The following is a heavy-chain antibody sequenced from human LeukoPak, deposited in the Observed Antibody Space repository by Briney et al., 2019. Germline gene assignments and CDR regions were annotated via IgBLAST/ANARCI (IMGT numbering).Heavy chain of an antibody. CDR1: GGTFSSYA. CDR2: IIPIFGTA. D-gene: IGHD2-15*01. Sequence: SVKVSCKASGGTFSSYAISWVRQAPGQGLEWMGGIIPIFGTANYAQKFQGRVTITADESTSTAYMELSSLRSEDTAVYYCASRGLGYCSGGSCYSTGTGHYYYYYGMDVWGQGTTVTVSS. V-gene: IGHV1-69*01. CDR3: ASRGLGYCSGGSCYSTGTGHYYYYYGMDV. J-gene: IGHJ6*02.